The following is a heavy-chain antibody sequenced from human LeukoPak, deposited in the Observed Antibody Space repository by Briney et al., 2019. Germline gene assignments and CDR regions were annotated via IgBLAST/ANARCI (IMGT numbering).Heavy chain of an antibody. D-gene: IGHD1-1*01. CDR2: IWYDGSNK. CDR1: GFTFSSYG. Sequence: GRSLRLSCAASGFTFSSYGMHWVRQAPGKGLEWVAVIWYDGSNKYYADSVKGRFTISRDNSKNTLYLQMYSLIAADTAVYYCGSGPVGTTVPWGQGTLVTVSS. CDR3: GSGPVGTTVP. V-gene: IGHV3-33*01. J-gene: IGHJ5*02.